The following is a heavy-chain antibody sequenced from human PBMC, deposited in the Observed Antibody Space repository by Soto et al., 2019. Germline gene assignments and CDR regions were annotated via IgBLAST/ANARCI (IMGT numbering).Heavy chain of an antibody. CDR3: AKVMVRGVIAHFDY. J-gene: IGHJ4*02. CDR2: ISGSGGST. CDR1: GFIFGAHA. Sequence: PGGSLRLSCAASGFIFGAHAMSWVRQAPGKGLEWVSAISGSGGSTYYADSVKGRFTISRDNSKNTLYLQMNSLRAEDTAVYYCAKVMVRGVIAHFDYWGQGTLVTVSS. D-gene: IGHD3-10*01. V-gene: IGHV3-23*01.